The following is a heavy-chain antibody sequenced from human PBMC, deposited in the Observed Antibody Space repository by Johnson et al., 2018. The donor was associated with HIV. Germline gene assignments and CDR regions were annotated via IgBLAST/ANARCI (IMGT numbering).Heavy chain of an antibody. CDR2: IHYDGRNT. V-gene: IGHV3-30*02. D-gene: IGHD3-22*01. CDR1: GFTFSSYA. CDR3: AKDKGYYDSSGPKGI. J-gene: IGHJ3*02. Sequence: QVQVVESGGGVVQPGRSLRLSCAASGFTFSSYAMHWVRQAPGKGLEWVAFIHYDGRNTKYADSVKGRLPISRDNSKNTLYLQMNSLRAEDTAVYYCAKDKGYYDSSGPKGIWGQGTMVTVSS.